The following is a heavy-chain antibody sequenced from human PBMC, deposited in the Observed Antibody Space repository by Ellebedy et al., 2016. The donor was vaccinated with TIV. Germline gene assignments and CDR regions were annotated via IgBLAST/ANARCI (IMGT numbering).Heavy chain of an antibody. CDR2: IREDGGLE. V-gene: IGHV3-7*04. CDR3: ARDRPWGYFDL. CDR1: GFTFSSYS. Sequence: GGSLRLSXAASGFTFSSYSMNWVRQPPGKGLEWVANIREDGGLENYADSVKGRFTISRDNTKNSVFLQMNSLGAEDTAVYYCARDRPWGYFDLWGRGTLVTVSS. J-gene: IGHJ2*01.